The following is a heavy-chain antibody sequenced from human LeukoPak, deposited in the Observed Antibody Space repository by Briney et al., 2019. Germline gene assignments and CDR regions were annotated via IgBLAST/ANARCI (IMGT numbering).Heavy chain of an antibody. CDR1: GYTFTSYG. CDR3: ARVSSYGDYGDY. V-gene: IGHV1-18*01. J-gene: IGHJ4*02. CDR2: ISAYNGNT. D-gene: IGHD4-17*01. Sequence: ASVKVSRKASGYTFTSYGISWVRQAPGQGLEWMGWISAYNGNTNYAQKLQGRVTMTTDTSTSTACMELRSLRSDDTAVYYCARVSSYGDYGDYWGQGTLVTVSS.